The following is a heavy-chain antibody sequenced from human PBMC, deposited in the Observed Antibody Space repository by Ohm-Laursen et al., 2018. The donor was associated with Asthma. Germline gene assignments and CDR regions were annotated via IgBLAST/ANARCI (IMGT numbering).Heavy chain of an antibody. CDR2: IYYSGST. CDR3: ARDGSNDYGDYYYYYYGMDV. D-gene: IGHD4-17*01. V-gene: IGHV4-39*02. CDR1: GGSISSSSYY. J-gene: IGHJ6*02. Sequence: GTLSLTCTVSGGSISSSSYYWGWIRQPPGKGLEWIGSIYYSGSTYCNPSLKSRVTISVDTSKNQFSLKLSSVTAADTAVYYCARDGSNDYGDYYYYYYGMDVWGQGTTVTVSS.